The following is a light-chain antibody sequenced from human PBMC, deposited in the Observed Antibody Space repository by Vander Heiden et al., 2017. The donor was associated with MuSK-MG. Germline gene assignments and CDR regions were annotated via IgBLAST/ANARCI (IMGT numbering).Light chain of an antibody. CDR2: DAS. CDR3: QQRSHWPLT. Sequence: EIVFTQSPATLSLSPGERATLSCRASQSVSVYLAWYQQIPGQAPRLLVYDASNRATGIPARFSGSGSGTDFTLTISSLEPEDFAVYYCQQRSHWPLTFGQGTKLEIK. V-gene: IGKV3-11*01. CDR1: QSVSVY. J-gene: IGKJ2*01.